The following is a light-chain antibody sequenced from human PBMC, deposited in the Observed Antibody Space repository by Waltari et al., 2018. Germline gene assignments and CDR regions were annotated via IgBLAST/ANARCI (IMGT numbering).Light chain of an antibody. V-gene: IGLV1-40*01. CDR3: QSYDSSLSRYV. CDR1: SSNIGADYD. Sequence: QSVLTQPPSVSGAPGQRVTISCPGSSSNIGADYDAHWYQQVPGTAPNLLIYGNSNRPSGLPDRFSASKSGTSASLAITGLQADDEADYYCQSYDSSLSRYVFGSGTEVTVL. J-gene: IGLJ1*01. CDR2: GNS.